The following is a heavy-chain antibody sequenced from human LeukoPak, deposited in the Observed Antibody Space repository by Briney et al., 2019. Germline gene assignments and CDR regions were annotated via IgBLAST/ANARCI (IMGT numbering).Heavy chain of an antibody. CDR1: GFTFSSYA. J-gene: IGHJ4*02. CDR2: ISGSGGST. D-gene: IGHD2-8*02. CDR3: AKDGIKYGRPWCYFDY. Sequence: GGSLRLSCAASGFTFSSYAMSWVRQAPGKGLEWVSAISGSGGSTYYADSVKGRFTISRDNSKNTLYLQMNSLRAEDTAVYYCAKDGIKYGRPWCYFDYWGQGTLVTVSS. V-gene: IGHV3-23*01.